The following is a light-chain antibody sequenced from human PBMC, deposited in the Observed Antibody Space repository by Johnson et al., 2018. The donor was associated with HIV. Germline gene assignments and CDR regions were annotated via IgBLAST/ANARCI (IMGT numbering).Light chain of an antibody. Sequence: QSVLTQPPSVSAAPGQRVTISCSGSSSNIGNNYVSWYQQLPGTAPKLLIFKNNKRPSGIPDRFSGSKSGTSATLGITGLQTGDEADYYCGTWVGSLSAYVFGTGTKVTVL. J-gene: IGLJ1*01. V-gene: IGLV1-51*02. CDR3: GTWVGSLSAYV. CDR1: SSNIGNNY. CDR2: KNN.